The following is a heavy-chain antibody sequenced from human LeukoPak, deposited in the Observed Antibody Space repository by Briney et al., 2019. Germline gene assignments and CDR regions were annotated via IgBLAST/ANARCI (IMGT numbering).Heavy chain of an antibody. Sequence: GSLRLSCTASGFTFTSYGMNWVRQPPGKGLEWIGEINHRGSTNYNPSLKSRVTISLDTSKNQFSLRLPSVTAADTAVYYCARGRSSGLFDYWGQGTLVTVSS. J-gene: IGHJ4*02. V-gene: IGHV4-34*01. CDR1: GFTFTSYG. CDR2: INHRGST. D-gene: IGHD6-19*01. CDR3: ARGRSSGLFDY.